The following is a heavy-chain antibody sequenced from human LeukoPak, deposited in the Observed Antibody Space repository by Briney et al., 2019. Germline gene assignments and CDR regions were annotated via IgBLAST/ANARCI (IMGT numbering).Heavy chain of an antibody. V-gene: IGHV3-64D*06. Sequence: PGGSLRLSCSASGFTFSSYAMHWVRQAAGEGLEYVSAINSDGDSTYYADSVKGRFTISRDNSKNTLYLQMSSLRPEDSAVYYCVKTPYSSTWYVVDSWGQGTLVTVSS. J-gene: IGHJ4*02. CDR3: VKTPYSSTWYVVDS. CDR2: INSDGDST. CDR1: GFTFSSYA. D-gene: IGHD2/OR15-2a*01.